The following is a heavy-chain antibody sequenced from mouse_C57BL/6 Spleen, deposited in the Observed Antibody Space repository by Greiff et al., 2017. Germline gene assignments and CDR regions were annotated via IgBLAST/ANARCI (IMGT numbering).Heavy chain of an antibody. CDR3: AGEGDYGRGYYCDY. CDR1: GYTFTSYW. V-gene: IGHV1-72*01. D-gene: IGHD2-4*01. J-gene: IGHJ2*01. CDR2: IDPNSGGT. Sequence: VQLQQPGAELVKPGASVKLSCKASGYTFTSYWMHWVKQRPGRGLEWIGRIDPNSGGTKYNEKFKSKGTLTVDKPTSTAYLQLSSLTSEDSAVYSYAGEGDYGRGYYCDYWGQGTTLTVSA.